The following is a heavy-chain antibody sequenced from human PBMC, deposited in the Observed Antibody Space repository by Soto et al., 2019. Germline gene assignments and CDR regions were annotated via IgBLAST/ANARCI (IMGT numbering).Heavy chain of an antibody. Sequence: EVQLVESGGGLVQPGRSLRLYCSAPGFMFQDYTWHWVRQAPGKGLEWVSCINWNSGGIDYAGSVKGRFTISRDNAKKALYLQMNSLRPEDTALYYCAKQNYYGSGSRGYMDVWGEGTTVTVSS. D-gene: IGHD3-10*01. J-gene: IGHJ6*03. CDR2: INWNSGGI. CDR3: AKQNYYGSGSRGYMDV. CDR1: GFMFQDYT. V-gene: IGHV3-9*01.